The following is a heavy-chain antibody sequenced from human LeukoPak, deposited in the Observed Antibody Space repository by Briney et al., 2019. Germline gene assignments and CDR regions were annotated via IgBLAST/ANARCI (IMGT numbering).Heavy chain of an antibody. J-gene: IGHJ4*02. V-gene: IGHV4-59*01. CDR3: ARNIRGISAYPRYYFDY. CDR2: MYYSGST. D-gene: IGHD1-14*01. CDR1: GGSITSYY. Sequence: KPSETLSLTCTVSGGSITSYYWSWIRQPPGKGLEWIGYMYYSGSTNYNPSHKSRVTISVDPSKSQFSLKLSSVTAADTAVYYCARNIRGISAYPRYYFDYWGQGTLVTVSS.